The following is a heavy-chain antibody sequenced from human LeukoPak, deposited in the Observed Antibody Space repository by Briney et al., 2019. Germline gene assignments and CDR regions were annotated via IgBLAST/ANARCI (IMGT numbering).Heavy chain of an antibody. CDR3: AREHDYGDFFDY. J-gene: IGHJ4*02. Sequence: KPSETLSLTCAVYGVSFSGYYWSWIRQPPGKGLEWIGEINHSGSTNYNPSLKSRVTISVDTSKNQFSLKLSSVTAADTAVYYCAREHDYGDFFDYWGQGTLVTVSS. D-gene: IGHD4-17*01. V-gene: IGHV4-34*01. CDR1: GVSFSGYY. CDR2: INHSGST.